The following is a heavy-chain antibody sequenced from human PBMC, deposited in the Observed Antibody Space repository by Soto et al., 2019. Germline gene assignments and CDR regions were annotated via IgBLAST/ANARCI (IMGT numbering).Heavy chain of an antibody. CDR1: GYTFTSYG. CDR2: ISAYNGNT. J-gene: IGHJ4*02. D-gene: IGHD6-19*01. CDR3: ARQIGLQWLVYYFDY. Sequence: ASVKVSCKASGYTFTSYGISWVRQAPGQGLEWMGWISAYNGNTNYAQKLQGRVTMTTDTSTSTAYMELRSLSSDDTAVYYCARQIGLQWLVYYFDYWGQGTLVTVSS. V-gene: IGHV1-18*04.